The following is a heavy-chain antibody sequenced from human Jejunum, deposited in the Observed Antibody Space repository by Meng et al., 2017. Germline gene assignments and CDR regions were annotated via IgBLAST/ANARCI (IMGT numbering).Heavy chain of an antibody. V-gene: IGHV4-34*01. CDR2: INQNGRT. Sequence: QVHLRQWGAGLLKPSETLSHTCGVYGGSFNSYYWNWIRQPPGKGLEWIGEINQNGRTNYNPSLESRVTISMDKSKKEFSLRLASVTAADTALYYCVRGRDPMVVGELDPWGQGTLVTVSS. D-gene: IGHD2-15*01. CDR3: VRGRDPMVVGELDP. J-gene: IGHJ5*02. CDR1: GGSFNSYY.